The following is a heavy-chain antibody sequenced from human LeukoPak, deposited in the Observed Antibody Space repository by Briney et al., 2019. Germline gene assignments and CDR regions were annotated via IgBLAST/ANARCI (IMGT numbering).Heavy chain of an antibody. V-gene: IGHV4-59*08. CDR2: IYYSGST. J-gene: IGHJ3*02. CDR3: ARHEVSYYGPGSYAFDI. Sequence: SETLSLTCTVSGGSISSYYWSWIRQPPGKGLEWIGYIYYSGSTNYNPSLKSRVTISVDTSKNQFSLKLGSVTAADTAVYYCARHEVSYYGPGSYAFDIWGQGTMVTVSS. D-gene: IGHD3-10*01. CDR1: GGSISSYY.